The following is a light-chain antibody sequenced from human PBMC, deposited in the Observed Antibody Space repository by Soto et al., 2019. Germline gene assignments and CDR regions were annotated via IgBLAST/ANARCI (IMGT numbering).Light chain of an antibody. J-gene: IGKJ4*01. Sequence: EVVLTQSPGTLSLSPGEGATLSCRASQSVSNRYFAWYQQKPGQAPRLLIYRVSSMATGIPDRFSGSGSGTDFTLTISRLEPEDFAVYYCQQYGNVPLTFGGGTKVEIK. CDR2: RVS. CDR3: QQYGNVPLT. CDR1: QSVSNRY. V-gene: IGKV3-20*01.